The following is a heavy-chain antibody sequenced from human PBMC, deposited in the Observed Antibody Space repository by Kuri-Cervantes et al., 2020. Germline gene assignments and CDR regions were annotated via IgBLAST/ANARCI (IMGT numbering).Heavy chain of an antibody. CDR1: GGSFSGYY. D-gene: IGHD6-13*01. CDR3: ATLHSSSWYHDY. CDR2: INHSGST. Sequence: SETLSLTCAVYGGSFSGYYWSWIRQPPGKGLEWIGEINHSGSTYYNPSLKSRVTISVDTSKNQFSLKLSSVTAADTAVYYCATLHSSSWYHDYWGQGTLVTVSS. J-gene: IGHJ4*02. V-gene: IGHV4-34*01.